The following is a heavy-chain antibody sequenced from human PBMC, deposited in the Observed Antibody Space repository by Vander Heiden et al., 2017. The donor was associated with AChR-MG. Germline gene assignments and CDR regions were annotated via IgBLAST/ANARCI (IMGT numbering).Heavy chain of an antibody. D-gene: IGHD3-3*01. V-gene: IGHV3-13*01. Sequence: EVQLVESGGGLVQPGGSLRLSCAASGFTFSSYDMHWVRQATGKGLEGVSAIGTAGDTYYPGSVKGRFTISRENAKNSLYLQMNSLRAGDTAVYYCARGVSRNDAFDIWGQGTMVTVSS. CDR2: IGTAGDT. J-gene: IGHJ3*02. CDR1: GFTFSSYD. CDR3: ARGVSRNDAFDI.